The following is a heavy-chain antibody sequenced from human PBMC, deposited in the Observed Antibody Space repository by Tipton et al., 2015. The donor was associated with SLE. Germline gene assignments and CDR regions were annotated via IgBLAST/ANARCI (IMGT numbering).Heavy chain of an antibody. D-gene: IGHD6-19*01. V-gene: IGHV4-59*12. CDR1: GGSISSYY. CDR3: ARGSNGWYPHEYFPH. CDR2: IYYSGST. J-gene: IGHJ1*01. Sequence: TLSLTCTVSGGSISSYYWNWIRQPPGKGLEWIGYIYYSGSTNYNPSLKSRVTISVDTSKNQFSLKLTSVTAADTAVYYCARGSNGWYPHEYFPHWGQGTLVTVSS.